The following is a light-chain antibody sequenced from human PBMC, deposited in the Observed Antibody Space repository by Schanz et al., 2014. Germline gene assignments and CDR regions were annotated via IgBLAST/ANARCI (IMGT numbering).Light chain of an antibody. V-gene: IGKV3-20*01. CDR1: QIISTS. Sequence: EAVLTQSPATLSVYPGERVTLSCRTTQIISTSLAWYQQRPGQPPRLLLYGASSRATGIPDRFSGSGSGTXXSLPTSGTVSADFAAYYCQQYGVSPPWTFGQGTRVEIK. CDR2: GAS. J-gene: IGKJ1*01. CDR3: QQYGVSPPWT.